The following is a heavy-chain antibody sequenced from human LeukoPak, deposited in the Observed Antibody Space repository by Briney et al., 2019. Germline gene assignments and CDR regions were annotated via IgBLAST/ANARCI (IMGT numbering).Heavy chain of an antibody. Sequence: PSETLSLTCTVSGGSISSYYWSWIRQPAGKGLEWIGYIYYSGSTNYNPSLKSRVTISVDTSKNQFSLKLSSVTAADTAVYYCASSPSSSWYPVDFQHWGQGTLVTVSS. J-gene: IGHJ1*01. CDR1: GGSISSYY. V-gene: IGHV4-59*01. CDR2: IYYSGST. D-gene: IGHD6-13*01. CDR3: ASSPSSSWYPVDFQH.